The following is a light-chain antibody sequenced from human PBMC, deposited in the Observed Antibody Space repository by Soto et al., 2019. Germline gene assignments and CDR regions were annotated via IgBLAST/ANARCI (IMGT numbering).Light chain of an antibody. CDR1: QSVSRY. J-gene: IGKJ5*01. V-gene: IGKV3-11*01. Sequence: EIVLTQSPATLSLSPGERATLSCRASQSVSRYLAWYQQKPGQAPRLLIYDASNRATGIPARFSGSGSGTDFTLTISSLEPEDFAVYYCQQYNNWITFGQGTRLEIK. CDR2: DAS. CDR3: QQYNNWIT.